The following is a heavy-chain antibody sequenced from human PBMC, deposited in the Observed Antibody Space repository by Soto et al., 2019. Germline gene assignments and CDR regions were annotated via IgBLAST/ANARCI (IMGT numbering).Heavy chain of an antibody. Sequence: SVKVSCKASGGTFSSYAISWVRQAPGQGLEWMGGIIPIFGTANYAQKFQGRVTITADESTSTAYMELSSLRSEDTAVYYCARGGENIVVVPTAPSRKNWFDPWGQGTLVTVSS. CDR3: ARGGENIVVVPTAPSRKNWFDP. D-gene: IGHD2-2*01. J-gene: IGHJ5*02. CDR2: IIPIFGTA. CDR1: GGTFSSYA. V-gene: IGHV1-69*13.